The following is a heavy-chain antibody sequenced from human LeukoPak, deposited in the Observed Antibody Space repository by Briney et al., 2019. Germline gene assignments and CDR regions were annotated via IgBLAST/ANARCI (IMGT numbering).Heavy chain of an antibody. CDR1: GGSISSYY. CDR3: ARHPDAFDI. Sequence: SETLSLTCTVSGGSISSYYWSWIRQPPGKGLEWIGFIYTSGSTNYNPSLKSRVTISVDTSKNQFSLKLSSVTAADTAVYYCARHPDAFDIWGQGTMVTVSS. V-gene: IGHV4-4*09. J-gene: IGHJ3*02. CDR2: IYTSGST.